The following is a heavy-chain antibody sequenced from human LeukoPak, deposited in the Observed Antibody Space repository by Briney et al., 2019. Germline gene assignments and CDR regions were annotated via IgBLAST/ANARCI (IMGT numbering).Heavy chain of an antibody. CDR3: ARDVVPDY. Sequence: KPSETLSLTCSVSGASLSTSSYFWGWIRQPPGKGLEWIANIHYLGITHYNPSLKSRVTISMDTSKNHYSLKLSSVTAADTAVYFCARDVVPDYWGQGTVVIVSS. V-gene: IGHV4-39*02. CDR1: GASLSTSSYF. D-gene: IGHD2-21*01. J-gene: IGHJ4*02. CDR2: IHYLGIT.